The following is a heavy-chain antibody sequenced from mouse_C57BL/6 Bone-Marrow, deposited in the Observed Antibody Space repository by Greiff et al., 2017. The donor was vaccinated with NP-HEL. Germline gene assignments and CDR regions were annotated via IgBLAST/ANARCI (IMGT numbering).Heavy chain of an antibody. CDR2: ISSGGSYT. CDR1: GFTFSSYG. D-gene: IGHD2-4*01. Sequence: EVQGVESGGDLVKPGGSLKLSCAASGFTFSSYGMSWVRQTPDKRLEWVATISSGGSYTYYPDSVKGRFTISRDNAKNTLYLQMSSLKSGDTAMYYCASPYDYDVAWFAYWGQGTLVTVSA. J-gene: IGHJ3*01. CDR3: ASPYDYDVAWFAY. V-gene: IGHV5-6*01.